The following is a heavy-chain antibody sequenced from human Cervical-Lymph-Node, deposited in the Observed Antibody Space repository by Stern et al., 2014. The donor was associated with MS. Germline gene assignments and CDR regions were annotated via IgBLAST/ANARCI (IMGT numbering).Heavy chain of an antibody. J-gene: IGHJ4*02. D-gene: IGHD2-21*02. CDR2: IYYSGST. Sequence: QLQLQESGPGLVKPSETLSLTCTVSGGSISSYYWSWIRQPPGKGLEWIGYIYYSGSTNYNPSLKSRVTISVDTSKNQFSLKLSSVTAADTAVYYCARSGPYCGGDCYYFDYWGQGTLVTVSS. V-gene: IGHV4-59*01. CDR1: GGSISSYY. CDR3: ARSGPYCGGDCYYFDY.